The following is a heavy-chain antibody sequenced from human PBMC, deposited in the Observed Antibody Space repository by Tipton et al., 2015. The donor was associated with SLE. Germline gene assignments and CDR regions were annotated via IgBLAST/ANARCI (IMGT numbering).Heavy chain of an antibody. Sequence: TLSLTCAVSGGSISSGGYSWSWIRQPPGKGLEWIGNIYQSGSTYYNPSLKSRVTMSLDTSKNQFSLKLSSVTAADTAVYYCARSGPPTLRDRLLGAFDIWGQGTLVTVSS. CDR2: IYQSGST. V-gene: IGHV4-30-2*01. CDR3: ARSGPPTLRDRLLGAFDI. D-gene: IGHD3-22*01. CDR1: GGSISSGGYS. J-gene: IGHJ3*02.